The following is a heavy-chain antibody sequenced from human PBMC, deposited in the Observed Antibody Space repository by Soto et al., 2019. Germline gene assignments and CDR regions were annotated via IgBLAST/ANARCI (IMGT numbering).Heavy chain of an antibody. Sequence: QVPLVQSGAEVKKPGSSVKVSCKASGGTFSSYAISWVRQAPGQGLEWMGGIIPIFGTANYAQKFQGRVTITADESTSTAYMELSSLRSEDTAVYYCASSYCGGDCYPDYFDYWGQGTLVTVSS. CDR3: ASSYCGGDCYPDYFDY. CDR2: IIPIFGTA. V-gene: IGHV1-69*01. D-gene: IGHD2-21*02. J-gene: IGHJ4*02. CDR1: GGTFSSYA.